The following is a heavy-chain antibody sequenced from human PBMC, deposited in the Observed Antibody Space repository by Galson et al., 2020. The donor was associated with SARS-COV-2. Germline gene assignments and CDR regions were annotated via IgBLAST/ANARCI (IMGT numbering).Heavy chain of an antibody. CDR3: ARDRVFCSGGKCYYYGMDV. Sequence: GGSLRLSCAGSGFAFSDHYMDWVRQAPGKGLEWVGRARNEANSYTTEYAASVKGRFTISRDDSKNSLYLEMNSLKTEDTAVYFCARDRVFCSGGKCYYYGMDVWGQGTTVTVSS. J-gene: IGHJ6*02. V-gene: IGHV3-72*01. D-gene: IGHD2-15*01. CDR1: GFAFSDHY. CDR2: ARNEANSYTT.